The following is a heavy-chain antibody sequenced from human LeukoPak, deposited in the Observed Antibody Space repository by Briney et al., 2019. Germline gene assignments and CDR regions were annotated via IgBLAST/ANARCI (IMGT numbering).Heavy chain of an antibody. CDR2: ISWNSGSI. CDR3: AKDKGGYSYGSDAFDI. D-gene: IGHD5-18*01. V-gene: IGHV3-9*01. J-gene: IGHJ3*02. Sequence: GGSLRLSCAASGFTFDEYAMHWVRQAPGKFLGWVSGISWNSGSIVYADSGKGRFTISRDNAKNSLYLQMNSLRAEDKALYYCAKDKGGYSYGSDAFDIWGQGTMVTVSS. CDR1: GFTFDEYA.